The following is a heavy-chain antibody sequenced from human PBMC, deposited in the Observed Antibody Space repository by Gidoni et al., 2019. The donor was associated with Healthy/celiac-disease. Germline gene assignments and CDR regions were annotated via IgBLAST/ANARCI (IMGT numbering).Heavy chain of an antibody. Sequence: QVQLVESGGGVVQPGRSLRLSCAASGFTFSSYAMHWVRQDPGKGLEWVAVISYDGSNKYYADSVKGRFTISRDNSKNTLYLQMNSLRAEDTAVYYCARDPYSSSWFPHYYYGMDVWGQGTTVTVSS. CDR1: GFTFSSYA. V-gene: IGHV3-30-3*01. J-gene: IGHJ6*02. CDR2: ISYDGSNK. D-gene: IGHD6-13*01. CDR3: ARDPYSSSWFPHYYYGMDV.